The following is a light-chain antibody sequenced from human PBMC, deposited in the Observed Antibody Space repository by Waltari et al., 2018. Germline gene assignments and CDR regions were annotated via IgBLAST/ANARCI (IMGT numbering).Light chain of an antibody. Sequence: EIVMTQSPATLSVSPGERATLPCRASQSVSSNLAWYQQKPGQPPRLLIYGASTRATGIPARFSGSGSGTEFTLTISSLQSEDFAVYYCQQYNNWPPKFGQGTKVEIK. CDR3: QQYNNWPPK. CDR1: QSVSSN. V-gene: IGKV3-15*01. CDR2: GAS. J-gene: IGKJ1*01.